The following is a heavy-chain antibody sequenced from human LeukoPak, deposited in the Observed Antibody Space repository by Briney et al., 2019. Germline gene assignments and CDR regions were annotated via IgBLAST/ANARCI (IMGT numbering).Heavy chain of an antibody. CDR3: ANPWGSGWYFDL. CDR2: ISNTSDVT. D-gene: IGHD7-27*01. J-gene: IGHJ2*01. CDR1: GVTFNNYA. V-gene: IGHV3-23*01. Sequence: GGSLRLSCEASGVTFNNYAMHWVRQAPGKGLEWVSGISNTSDVTSYADSVKGRLTISRDNSKNTLYLQMNSLRGGDTAVYYCANPWGSGWYFDLWGRGTLVTVSS.